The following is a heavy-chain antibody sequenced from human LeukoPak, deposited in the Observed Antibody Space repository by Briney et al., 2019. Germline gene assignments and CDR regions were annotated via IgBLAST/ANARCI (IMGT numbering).Heavy chain of an antibody. CDR2: INPSGGST. CDR1: GYTFTSYY. CDR3: ARDHDILTGYYPFNWFDP. D-gene: IGHD3-9*01. Sequence: ASVKVSCKASGYTFTSYYMHWVRQAPGQGLEWMGIINPSGGSTSYAQKFQGRVTMTRDMSTSTVYMELSSLRSEDTAVYYCARDHDILTGYYPFNWFDPWGQGTLVTVSS. V-gene: IGHV1-46*01. J-gene: IGHJ5*02.